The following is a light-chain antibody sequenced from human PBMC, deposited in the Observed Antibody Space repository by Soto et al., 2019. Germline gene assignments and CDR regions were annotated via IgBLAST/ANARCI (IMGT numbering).Light chain of an antibody. CDR1: QSVLYSSNNKNY. J-gene: IGKJ4*01. CDR2: WAS. CDR3: QQYYSSLVT. V-gene: IGKV4-1*01. Sequence: DIVMTQSPDSLAVSLGDRATINCKSSQSVLYSSNNKNYSAWYQQKPGQPPKLLIYWASTRESGVPDRFSGSGSGTDFTLTISSLQAEDVAVYYCQQYYSSLVTFGGGTKVEIK.